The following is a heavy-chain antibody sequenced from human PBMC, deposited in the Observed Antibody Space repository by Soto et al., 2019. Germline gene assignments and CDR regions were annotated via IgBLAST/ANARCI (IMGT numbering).Heavy chain of an antibody. Sequence: QVQLVQSGAEVKKPGSSVKVSCKASGGTFSSYAISWVRQSPGQGIEWMGGIIPIFGTANYAQKFQGRVTITADESTSTASMELSSLRSEDTAVYYCARTGRGSGGYYFDYWGQGTLVTVAS. D-gene: IGHD6-19*01. CDR2: IIPIFGTA. J-gene: IGHJ4*02. V-gene: IGHV1-69*12. CDR3: ARTGRGSGGYYFDY. CDR1: GGTFSSYA.